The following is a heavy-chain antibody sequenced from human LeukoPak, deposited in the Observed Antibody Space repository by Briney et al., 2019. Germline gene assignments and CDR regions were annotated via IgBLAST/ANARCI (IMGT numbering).Heavy chain of an antibody. Sequence: ASVKVSCKASGGTFSSYAISWVRQAHGQGLEWMGRIIPIFGTANCAQKFQGRVTITTDESTSTAYMELSSLRSEDTAVYYCASMRAMDYGDLSDHWGQGTLVTVSS. CDR2: IIPIFGTA. V-gene: IGHV1-69*05. CDR1: GGTFSSYA. J-gene: IGHJ4*02. CDR3: ASMRAMDYGDLSDH. D-gene: IGHD4-17*01.